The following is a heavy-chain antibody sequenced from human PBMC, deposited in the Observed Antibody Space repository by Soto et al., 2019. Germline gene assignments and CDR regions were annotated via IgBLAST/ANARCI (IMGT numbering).Heavy chain of an antibody. CDR1: GGSISSYY. V-gene: IGHV4-59*01. D-gene: IGHD3-16*02. Sequence: SETLSLTWTVSGGSISSYYWSWIRQPPGKGLEWIGYIYYSGSTNYNPSLKSRVTISVDTSKNQFSLKLSSVTAADTAVYYCAMGHRGALTGYWGQGTLVTVSS. CDR3: AMGHRGALTGY. CDR2: IYYSGST. J-gene: IGHJ4*02.